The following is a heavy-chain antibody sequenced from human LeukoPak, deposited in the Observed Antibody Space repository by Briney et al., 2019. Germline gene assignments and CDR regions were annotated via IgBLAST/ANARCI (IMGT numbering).Heavy chain of an antibody. CDR2: VSYDGSNK. CDR3: ARDPVPWGYCSGGSCAYFDY. CDR1: GFIFSGYW. Sequence: GGSLRLSCAASGFIFSGYWMHWVRQAPGKGLEWVAVVSYDGSNKYYAESVKGRFTISRDNSKNTLYVQMNSLRAEDTAVYYCARDPVPWGYCSGGSCAYFDYWGRGILVTVSS. V-gene: IGHV3-30-3*01. D-gene: IGHD2-15*01. J-gene: IGHJ4*02.